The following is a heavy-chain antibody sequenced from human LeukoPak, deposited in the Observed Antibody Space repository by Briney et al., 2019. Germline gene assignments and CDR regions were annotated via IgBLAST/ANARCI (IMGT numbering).Heavy chain of an antibody. D-gene: IGHD4-17*01. CDR1: GYTFTSYA. CDR2: INTNTGNP. Sequence: GASVKVSCKASGYTFTSYAMNWVRRAPGQGLEWMGWINTNTGNPTYAQGFTGRFVFSLDTSVSTAYLQISSLKAEDTAVYYCARYGDQIRRYAFDIWGQGTMVTVSS. J-gene: IGHJ3*02. CDR3: ARYGDQIRRYAFDI. V-gene: IGHV7-4-1*02.